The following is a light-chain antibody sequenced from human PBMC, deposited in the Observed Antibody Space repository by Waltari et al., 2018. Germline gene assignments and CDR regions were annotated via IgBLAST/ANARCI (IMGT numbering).Light chain of an antibody. CDR3: VVYMGGGIL. V-gene: IGLV8-61*01. CDR1: PGSVSTTYY. J-gene: IGLJ3*02. CDR2: STN. Sequence: QTVVTQDPSLSVSPGGTATPPSGLKPGSVSTTYYPSWYQQNPGQAPRPLIFSTNTRSSGVPDHISGSILGNKAALTFTGAQADDESDYYCVVYMGGGILFSGGTKLTVL.